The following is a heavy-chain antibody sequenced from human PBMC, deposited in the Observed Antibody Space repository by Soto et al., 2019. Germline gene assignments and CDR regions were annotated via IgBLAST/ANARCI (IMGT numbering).Heavy chain of an antibody. CDR2: XSXXXRL. D-gene: IGHD3-10*01. Sequence: XXTLSLTCTVSGGSISSYYWSWIRQPPGXXXXXXXXXSXXXRLXXNTXXXXXXXPXXXTXXXQLYMTLRSVTAEETAVYYCARVWGGAFDFWGQGTMVTVSS. CDR1: GGSISSYY. J-gene: IGHJ3*01. V-gene: IGHV4-59*01. CDR3: ARVWGGAFDF.